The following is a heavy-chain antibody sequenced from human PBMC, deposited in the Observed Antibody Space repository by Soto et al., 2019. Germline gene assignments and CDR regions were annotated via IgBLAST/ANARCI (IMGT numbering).Heavy chain of an antibody. J-gene: IGHJ6*02. CDR3: AREDLEWLGAYYYGMDV. CDR2: IWYDGSNK. D-gene: IGHD3-3*01. CDR1: GFTFSSYG. Sequence: GGSLRLSCAASGFTFSSYGMHWVRQAPGKGLEWVAVIWYDGSNKYYADSVKGRFTISRDNSKNTLYLQMNSLRAEDTAVYYCAREDLEWLGAYYYGMDVWGQGTTVTVSS. V-gene: IGHV3-33*01.